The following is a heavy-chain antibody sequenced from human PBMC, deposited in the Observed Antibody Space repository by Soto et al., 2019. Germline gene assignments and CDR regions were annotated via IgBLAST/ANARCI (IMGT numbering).Heavy chain of an antibody. CDR2: IWYDGSNK. Sequence: GGSLRLSCAASGFTFSSYGMHWVRQAPGKGLEWVAVIWYDGSNKYYADSVKGRFTISRDNSKNTLYLQMNSLRAEDTAVYYCARRGGYSYGLMGYYYGMDVWGQGTTVTVSS. J-gene: IGHJ6*02. D-gene: IGHD5-18*01. CDR1: GFTFSSYG. CDR3: ARRGGYSYGLMGYYYGMDV. V-gene: IGHV3-33*01.